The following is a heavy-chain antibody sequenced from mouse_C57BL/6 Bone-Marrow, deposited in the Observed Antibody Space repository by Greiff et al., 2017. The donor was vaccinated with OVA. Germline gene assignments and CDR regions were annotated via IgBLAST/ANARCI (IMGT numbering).Heavy chain of an antibody. D-gene: IGHD1-1*01. CDR2: IYPRSGNT. J-gene: IGHJ3*01. CDR1: GYTFTSYG. Sequence: QVQLQQSGAELARPGASVKLSCKASGYTFTSYGISWVKQRTGQGLEWIGEIYPRSGNTYYNEKFKGKATLTADKSSSTAYMELRSLTSEDSAVYFCARSGYYYGSTPAWFAYWGQGTLVTVSA. CDR3: ARSGYYYGSTPAWFAY. V-gene: IGHV1-81*01.